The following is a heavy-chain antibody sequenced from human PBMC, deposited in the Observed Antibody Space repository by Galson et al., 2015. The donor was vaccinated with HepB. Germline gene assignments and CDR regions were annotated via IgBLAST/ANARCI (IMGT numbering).Heavy chain of an antibody. J-gene: IGHJ4*02. CDR2: LSASGVHT. D-gene: IGHD2-2*02. V-gene: IGHV3-23*01. CDR3: AKGRVPAAISVPDN. CDR1: GFTFDSYG. Sequence: SLRLSCAASGFTFDSYGMHWVRQAPGKGLEWVSALSASGVHTYYPDSVKGRFIVSRDNSKNTLYLQMNSLRAEDTAVYYCAKGRVPAAISVPDNWGQGTLVTVSS.